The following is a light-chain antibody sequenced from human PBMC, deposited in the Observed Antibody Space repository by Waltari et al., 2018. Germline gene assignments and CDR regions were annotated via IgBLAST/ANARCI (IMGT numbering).Light chain of an antibody. CDR2: RPA. Sequence: QTVVTQEPSLTVSPGGTVTLTSASSTAAVPSHYYHNWFQHKPGQAPRALLYRPANRHSWTPARFSGSLLGGKAALTLSGVQPEDEAHYYCLFYYGGAWVFGGGTKLTVL. V-gene: IGLV7-43*01. J-gene: IGLJ3*02. CDR3: LFYYGGAWV. CDR1: TAAVPSHYY.